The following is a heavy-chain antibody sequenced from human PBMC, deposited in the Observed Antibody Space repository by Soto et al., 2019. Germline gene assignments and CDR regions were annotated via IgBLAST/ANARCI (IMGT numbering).Heavy chain of an antibody. CDR2: IYPGDSDT. V-gene: IGHV5-51*01. Sequence: PGESVKISYEGSGYRFTSYWIGWVRQMPGKGLEWMGIIYPGDSDTRYSPSFQGQVTISADISTAYLQWSSLKASDTAMYYCARVIVVAGRYFDYWGQGTLVTVSS. D-gene: IGHD6-19*01. CDR3: ARVIVVAGRYFDY. CDR1: GYRFTSYW. J-gene: IGHJ4*02.